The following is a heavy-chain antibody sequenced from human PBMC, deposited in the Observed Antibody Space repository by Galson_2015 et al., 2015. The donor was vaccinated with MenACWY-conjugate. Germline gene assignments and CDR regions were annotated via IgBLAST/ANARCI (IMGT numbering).Heavy chain of an antibody. V-gene: IGHV3-64D*06. J-gene: IGHJ4*02. CDR3: VKSPRVIISSFES. D-gene: IGHD4-17*01. CDR2: ISGNGGTI. Sequence: SLRLSCAGSGFIFNTYAMHWVRQAPGKGLQYVAVISGNGGTIFHADSVKGRFTISRDNSTNTLYLQMNDLTSEDSAVYFCVKSPRVIISSFESWGQGTLVTVSS. CDR1: GFIFNTYA.